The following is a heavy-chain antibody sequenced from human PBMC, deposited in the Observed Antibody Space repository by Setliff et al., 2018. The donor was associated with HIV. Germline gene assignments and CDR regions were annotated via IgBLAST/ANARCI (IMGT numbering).Heavy chain of an antibody. CDR3: ARDHIAARSVDY. V-gene: IGHV1-46*01. Sequence: GASVKVSCKASGHSFTTYFLHWIRQAPGQGLEWMGLIGPSGSSTTYAQNFQGRVTMSRDTSTNTVYMELSSLRSEDTAVYYCARDHIAARSVDYWGQGTLVTVSS. D-gene: IGHD6-6*01. J-gene: IGHJ4*02. CDR2: IGPSGSST. CDR1: GHSFTTYF.